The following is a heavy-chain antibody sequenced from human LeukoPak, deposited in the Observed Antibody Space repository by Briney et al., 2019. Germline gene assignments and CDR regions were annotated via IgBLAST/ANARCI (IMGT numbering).Heavy chain of an antibody. J-gene: IGHJ6*03. CDR2: MNPNSGNT. CDR3: ARGLRIAARPGRTDYYYYMDV. D-gene: IGHD6-6*01. CDR1: GYTFTSYD. Sequence: ASVTVSCKASGYTFTSYDINWVRQTTGKGLEWMGWMNPNSGNTGYAQKFQGRVTMTRNTSISTAYMELSSLRSEDTAVYYCARGLRIAARPGRTDYYYYMDVWGKGTTVTVSS. V-gene: IGHV1-8*01.